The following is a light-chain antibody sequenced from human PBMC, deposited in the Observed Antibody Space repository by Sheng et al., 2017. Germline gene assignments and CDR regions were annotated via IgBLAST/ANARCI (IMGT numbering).Light chain of an antibody. J-gene: IGKJ5*01. V-gene: IGKV1-33*01. CDR2: DAS. Sequence: DMQMTQSPSTLAASVGDRVTITCRASQNIDKWLAWYQQKPGKAPKVLIYDASNLATGVPSRFSGSGSGTDFSFTISSLQPEDIGTYYCQQYDKRPITFGQGTRLEIK. CDR3: QQYDKRPIT. CDR1: QNIDKW.